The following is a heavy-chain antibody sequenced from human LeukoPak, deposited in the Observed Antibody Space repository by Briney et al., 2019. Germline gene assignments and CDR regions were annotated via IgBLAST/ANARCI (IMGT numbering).Heavy chain of an antibody. Sequence: PSQTLSLTCTVSGGSISSGSYYWSWIRQPAGKGLEWIGRIYTSGSTNYNPSLKSRVTISVGTSKNQFSLKLSSVTAADTAVYYCAGNYYGSGNYYSEDRYWGQGTLVTVSS. CDR1: GGSISSGSYY. V-gene: IGHV4-61*02. D-gene: IGHD3-10*01. CDR2: IYTSGST. J-gene: IGHJ4*02. CDR3: AGNYYGSGNYYSEDRY.